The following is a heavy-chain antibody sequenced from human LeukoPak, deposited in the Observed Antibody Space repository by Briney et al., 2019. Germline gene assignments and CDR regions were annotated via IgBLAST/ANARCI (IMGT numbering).Heavy chain of an antibody. J-gene: IGHJ4*02. D-gene: IGHD3-3*01. CDR3: ARDLDLAPRTFDY. Sequence: SETLSLTCTVSGDSITSSTYYWGWIRQPPGKGLEWTGSIYYSGRTYYNPSLQSRVTISVDTSKNQFSLKLTSVTAADTAVYYCARDLDLAPRTFDYWGQGTLVTVSS. CDR2: IYYSGRT. CDR1: GDSITSSTYY. V-gene: IGHV4-39*07.